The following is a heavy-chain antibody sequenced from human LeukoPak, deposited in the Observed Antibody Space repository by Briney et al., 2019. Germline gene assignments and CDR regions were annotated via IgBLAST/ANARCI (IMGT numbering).Heavy chain of an antibody. Sequence: GGSLRLSCAASGFTFSSYAMSWVRQAPGKGLEWVSGISHSGDSTYYADSVKGRFTISRDNSKNTLYLQMNSLRAEDTAVYYCGKAYSSGWYYFDSWGQGTLVAVSS. CDR2: ISHSGDST. J-gene: IGHJ4*02. CDR3: GKAYSSGWYYFDS. V-gene: IGHV3-23*01. D-gene: IGHD6-19*01. CDR1: GFTFSSYA.